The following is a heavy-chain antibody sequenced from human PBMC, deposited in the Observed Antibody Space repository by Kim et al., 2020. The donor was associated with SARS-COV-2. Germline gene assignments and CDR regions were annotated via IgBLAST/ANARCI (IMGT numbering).Heavy chain of an antibody. CDR3: ARDRPYYYGSGSYYNDFRPNPYYYYGMDV. J-gene: IGHJ6*02. D-gene: IGHD3-10*01. CDR2: IYYSGST. Sequence: SETLSLTCTVSGGSISSGGYYWSWIRQHPGKGLEWIGYIYYSGSTYYNPSLKSRVTISVDTSKNQFSLKLSSVTAADTAVYYCARDRPYYYGSGSYYNDFRPNPYYYYGMDVWGQGTTVTVSS. V-gene: IGHV4-31*03. CDR1: GGSISSGGYY.